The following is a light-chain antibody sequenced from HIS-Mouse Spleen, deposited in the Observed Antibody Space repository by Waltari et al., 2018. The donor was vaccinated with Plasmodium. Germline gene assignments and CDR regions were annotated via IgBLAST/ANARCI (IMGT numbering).Light chain of an antibody. CDR2: DVS. J-gene: IGLJ1*01. V-gene: IGLV2-11*01. CDR1: SRDVVGYNY. Sequence: QSALTQPRSVSGSPGQSVTISCTGTSRDVVGYNYVTWYQQHPGKAPKLMIYDVSTRPSVVPDRFSGSKSGNTASLTISGLQAEDEADYYCCSYAGSYTYVFGTGTKVTVL. CDR3: CSYAGSYTYV.